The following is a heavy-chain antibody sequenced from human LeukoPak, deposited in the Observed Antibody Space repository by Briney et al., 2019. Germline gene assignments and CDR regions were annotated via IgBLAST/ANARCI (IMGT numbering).Heavy chain of an antibody. CDR2: ISYDGSNK. CDR1: GFTFSSYG. V-gene: IGHV3-30*18. D-gene: IGHD3-10*01. CDR3: AKDRGSLNDRPSYYYYYGMDV. Sequence: GGSLRLSCAASGFTFSSYGMHWVRQAPGKGLEWVAVISYDGSNKYYADSVKGRFTISRDNSKNTLYLQMNSLRAEDTAVYYCAKDRGSLNDRPSYYYYYGMDVWGQGTTVTVSS. J-gene: IGHJ6*02.